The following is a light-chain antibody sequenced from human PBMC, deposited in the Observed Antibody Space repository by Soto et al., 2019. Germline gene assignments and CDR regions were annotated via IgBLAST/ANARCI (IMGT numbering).Light chain of an antibody. CDR2: KAS. CDR3: QQYHSYWT. V-gene: IGKV1-5*03. CDR1: QTIITS. J-gene: IGKJ1*01. Sequence: DIQMSQSPSTLSASVGDRVTITCRASQTIITSLAWYQQKPGKAPKVLIYKASNLESGVPSRFSGSGSGTEFTLTISSLQPDDFAIYYCQQYHSYWTFGQGTKVEIK.